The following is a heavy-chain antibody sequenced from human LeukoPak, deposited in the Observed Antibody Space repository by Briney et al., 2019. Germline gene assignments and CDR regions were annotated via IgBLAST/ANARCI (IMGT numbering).Heavy chain of an antibody. CDR1: GFTFSSYA. V-gene: IGHV3-23*01. Sequence: PGGSLRLSCAASGFTFSSYAMSWVRQAPGKGLEWVSAISGSGGSTYYADSVKGRFTISRDNSKNTLYLQMNSLRAEDTAVYYCANTGYDFWSGYYRAFDIWGQGTMVTVSS. CDR3: ANTGYDFWSGYYRAFDI. D-gene: IGHD3-3*01. J-gene: IGHJ3*02. CDR2: ISGSGGST.